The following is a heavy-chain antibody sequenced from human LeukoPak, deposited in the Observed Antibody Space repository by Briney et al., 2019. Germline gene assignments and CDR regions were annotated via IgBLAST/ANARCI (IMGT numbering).Heavy chain of an antibody. CDR2: ISWDGGST. CDR3: AKDSVGATTSRYYYYMDV. D-gene: IGHD1-26*01. J-gene: IGHJ6*03. Sequence: GGSLRLSCAASGFTFDDYTMHWVRQAPRKGLEWVSLISWDGGSTYYADSVKGRFTISRDNSKNSLYLQMNSLRTEDTALYYCAKDSVGATTSRYYYYMDVWGKGTTVTVSS. V-gene: IGHV3-43*01. CDR1: GFTFDDYT.